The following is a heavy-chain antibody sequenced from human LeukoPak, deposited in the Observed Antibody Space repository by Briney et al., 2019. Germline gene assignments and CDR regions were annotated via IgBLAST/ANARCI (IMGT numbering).Heavy chain of an antibody. Sequence: GGSLRLSCAASGFTFSSYAMHWVRQAPGKGLEWVSSISSSSSYIYYADSVKGRFTISRDNAKNSLYLQMNSLRAEDTAVYYCARDRGSGSYYTEHFDYWGQGTLVTVSS. V-gene: IGHV3-21*01. D-gene: IGHD3-10*01. CDR3: ARDRGSGSYYTEHFDY. CDR1: GFTFSSYA. J-gene: IGHJ4*02. CDR2: ISSSSSYI.